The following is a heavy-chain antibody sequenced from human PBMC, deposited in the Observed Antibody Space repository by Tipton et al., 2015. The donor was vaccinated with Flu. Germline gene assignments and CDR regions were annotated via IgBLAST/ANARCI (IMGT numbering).Heavy chain of an antibody. CDR2: TYYSGIT. CDR1: GGSVSSGSYY. CDR3: ARDRPARVSSGWYRAFDI. D-gene: IGHD6-19*01. Sequence: TLSLTCTVSGGSVSSGSYYWSWIRQPPGKGLEWIGYTYYSGITNYNPSLKSRVTISVDTSKNQISLKLSSVTAADTAVYYCARDRPARVSSGWYRAFDIWGQGTMVTVSS. V-gene: IGHV4-61*01. J-gene: IGHJ3*02.